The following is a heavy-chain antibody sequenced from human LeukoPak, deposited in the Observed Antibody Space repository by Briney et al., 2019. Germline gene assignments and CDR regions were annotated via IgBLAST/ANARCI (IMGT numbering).Heavy chain of an antibody. CDR3: ARDLGSYFRYFDY. Sequence: PSETLSLTCAVSGGSISSSNWWSWVRQPPGKGLEWIGEIYHSGSTNYNPSLKSRVTISVDKSKNQFSLKLSSVTAADTAVYYCARDLGSYFRYFDYWGQGTLVTVSS. J-gene: IGHJ4*02. D-gene: IGHD1-26*01. V-gene: IGHV4-4*02. CDR2: IYHSGST. CDR1: GGSISSSNW.